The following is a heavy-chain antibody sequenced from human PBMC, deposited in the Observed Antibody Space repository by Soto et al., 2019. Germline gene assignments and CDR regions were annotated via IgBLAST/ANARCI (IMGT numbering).Heavy chain of an antibody. D-gene: IGHD3-16*01. V-gene: IGHV5-51*01. CDR1: GYSFTSYW. CDR3: ARRGSPTGPNDAFDI. CDR2: IYPGDSDT. J-gene: IGHJ3*02. Sequence: PGESLKISCKGSGYSFTSYWIDWVRQMPGKGLEWMGIIYPGDSDTRYSPSFQGQVTISADKSISTAYLQWSSLKASDTAMYYCARRGSPTGPNDAFDIWGQGTMVPVSS.